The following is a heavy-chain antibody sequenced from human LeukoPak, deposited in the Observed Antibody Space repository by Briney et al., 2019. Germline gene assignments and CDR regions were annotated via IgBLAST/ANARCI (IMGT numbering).Heavy chain of an antibody. V-gene: IGHV1-3*01. Sequence: GASVKVSCKASGYTFTSYAMHWVRQALGQRLEWMGWINAGNGNTKYSQKFQGRVTITRDTSASTAYMELSSLRSEDTAVYYCARPKYCSSTSCYNWFDPWGQGTLVTVSS. J-gene: IGHJ5*02. CDR3: ARPKYCSSTSCYNWFDP. D-gene: IGHD2-2*01. CDR2: INAGNGNT. CDR1: GYTFTSYA.